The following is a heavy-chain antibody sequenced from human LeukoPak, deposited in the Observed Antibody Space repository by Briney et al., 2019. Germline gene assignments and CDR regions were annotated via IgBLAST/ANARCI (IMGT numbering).Heavy chain of an antibody. CDR3: ARGLESYGKPLDY. J-gene: IGHJ4*02. D-gene: IGHD5-18*01. CDR1: GFTFSSYS. Sequence: GGSLRLSCAASGFTFSSYSMNWVRQAPGKGVEWVSSISSSSSYIYYADSVKGRFTISRDNAKNSLYLQMHSLRGEDTAVYYCARGLESYGKPLDYWGQGTLATVSS. CDR2: ISSSSSYI. V-gene: IGHV3-21*01.